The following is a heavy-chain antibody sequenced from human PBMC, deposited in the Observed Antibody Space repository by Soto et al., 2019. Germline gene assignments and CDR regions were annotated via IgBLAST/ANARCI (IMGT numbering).Heavy chain of an antibody. Sequence: PSETLSLTCTVSGGSISSGDYYWGWIRQPPGKGLEWIGSIYYSGSTYYNPSLKSRVTISVDTSKNQFSLKLSSVTAADTAVYYCARLAAAGGLWWFDPWGQGTLVTVSS. CDR1: GGSISSGDYY. V-gene: IGHV4-39*01. CDR2: IYYSGST. CDR3: ARLAAAGGLWWFDP. J-gene: IGHJ5*02. D-gene: IGHD6-13*01.